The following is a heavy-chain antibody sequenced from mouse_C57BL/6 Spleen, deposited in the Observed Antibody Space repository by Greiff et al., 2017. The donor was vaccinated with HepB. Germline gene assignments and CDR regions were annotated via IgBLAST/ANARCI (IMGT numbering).Heavy chain of an antibody. D-gene: IGHD1-1*01. CDR3: ARTGTWYFDV. J-gene: IGHJ1*03. CDR2: IYPGDGDT. Sequence: QVQLKQSGPELVKPGASVKISCKASGYAFSSSWMNWVKQRPGKGLEWIGRIYPGDGDTNYNGKFKGKATLTADKSSSTAYMQLSSLTSEDSAVYFCARTGTWYFDVWGTRTTVTVSS. CDR1: GYAFSSSW. V-gene: IGHV1-82*01.